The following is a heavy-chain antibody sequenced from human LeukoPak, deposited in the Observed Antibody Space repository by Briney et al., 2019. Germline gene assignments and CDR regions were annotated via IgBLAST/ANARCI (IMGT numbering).Heavy chain of an antibody. CDR3: ARDVAPRAYYDFWSGYQTKNWFDP. CDR1: GYTFTSYG. D-gene: IGHD3-3*01. CDR2: ISAYNGNT. Sequence: ASVKVSCKASGYTFTSYGISWVRQAPGQGLEWMGWISAYNGNTNYAQKLQGRITMTTDTSTSTACMELRSLRSDDTAVYYCARDVAPRAYYDFWSGYQTKNWFDPWGQGTLVTVSS. J-gene: IGHJ5*02. V-gene: IGHV1-18*01.